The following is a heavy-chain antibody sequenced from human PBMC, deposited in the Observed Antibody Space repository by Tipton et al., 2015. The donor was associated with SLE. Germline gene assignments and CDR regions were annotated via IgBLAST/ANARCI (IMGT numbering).Heavy chain of an antibody. Sequence: SLRLSCAASGFTFSSYDMHWVRQAPGKGLEWVAVISYDGSNKYYADSVKGRFTISRDNSKNTLYLQMNSLRAEDTAVYYCARRALTWAYYYYMDVWGKGTTVTVSS. V-gene: IGHV3-30*04. J-gene: IGHJ6*03. CDR1: GFTFSSYD. D-gene: IGHD1-14*01. CDR2: ISYDGSNK. CDR3: ARRALTWAYYYYMDV.